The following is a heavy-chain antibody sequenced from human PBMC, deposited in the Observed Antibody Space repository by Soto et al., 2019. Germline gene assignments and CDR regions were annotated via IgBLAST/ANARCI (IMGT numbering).Heavy chain of an antibody. V-gene: IGHV4-39*01. J-gene: IGHJ4*02. Sequence: PLETLSLTCTVSGGSISSSSYYWGWIRQPPGKGLEWIGSIYYSGSTYYNPSLKSRVTISVDTSKNQFSLKLSSVTAADTAVYYCARQMYSSSWYERNYYYYWGQGTLVTVSS. D-gene: IGHD6-13*01. CDR3: ARQMYSSSWYERNYYYY. CDR1: GGSISSSSYY. CDR2: IYYSGST.